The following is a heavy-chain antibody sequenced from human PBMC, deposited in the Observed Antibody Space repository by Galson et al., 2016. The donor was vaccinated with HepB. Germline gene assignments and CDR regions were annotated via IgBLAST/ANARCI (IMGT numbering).Heavy chain of an antibody. J-gene: IGHJ4*02. CDR3: VRDEIVATRRHFDY. CDR2: IIPIFGTT. V-gene: IGHV1-69*13. Sequence: SVKVSCKAFGGTFSSYAISWVRQAPGQGLEWLGGIIPIFGTTDFAQKFQDRVTITADESTSTAYMELSSLRSDDAAVYYCVRDEIVATRRHFDYWGQGTLVTVSS. D-gene: IGHD5-12*01. CDR1: GGTFSSYA.